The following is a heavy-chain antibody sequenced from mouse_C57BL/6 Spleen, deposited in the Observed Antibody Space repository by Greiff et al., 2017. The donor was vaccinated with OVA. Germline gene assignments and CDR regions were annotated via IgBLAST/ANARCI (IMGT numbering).Heavy chain of an antibody. V-gene: IGHV7-1*01. Sequence: EVNLVESGGGLVQSGRSLRLSCATSGFTFSDFYMEWVRQAPGKGLEWIAASRNKANDYTTEYSASVKGRFIVSRDTSQSILYLQMNALRAEDTAIYYCARDSYGSSYRYFDVWGTGTTVTVSS. CDR1: GFTFSDFY. CDR2: SRNKANDYTT. D-gene: IGHD1-1*01. J-gene: IGHJ1*03. CDR3: ARDSYGSSYRYFDV.